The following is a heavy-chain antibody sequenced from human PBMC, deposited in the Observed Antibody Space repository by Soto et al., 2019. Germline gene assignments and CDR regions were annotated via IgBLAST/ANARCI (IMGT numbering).Heavy chain of an antibody. CDR2: IYYSGLT. CDR3: ARQRTTVVTQAYFDH. J-gene: IGHJ4*02. V-gene: IGHV4-39*01. Sequence: ETLSRTGLVSGGSISSSSYYWGWIRQPPGKGLEWIGSIYYSGLTYYNPSFKSRVTISIDTSKNQFSLKLSSVTATDTAVYYCARQRTTVVTQAYFDHWGQGALVTVS. CDR1: GGSISSSSYY. D-gene: IGHD2-21*02.